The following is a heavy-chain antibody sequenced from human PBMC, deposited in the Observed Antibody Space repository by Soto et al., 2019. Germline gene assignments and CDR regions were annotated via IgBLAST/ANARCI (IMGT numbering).Heavy chain of an antibody. J-gene: IGHJ4*02. CDR2: ISSSSSYT. D-gene: IGHD5-12*01. CDR3: ARERGYSGYYFDY. Sequence: GGSLRLSCAASGFTFSDYYMSWIRQAPGKGLEWVSYISSSSSYTNYADSVKGRFTISRDNAKNSLYLQMNSLRAEDTAVYYCARERGYSGYYFDYWGQGTLVTVSS. V-gene: IGHV3-11*06. CDR1: GFTFSDYY.